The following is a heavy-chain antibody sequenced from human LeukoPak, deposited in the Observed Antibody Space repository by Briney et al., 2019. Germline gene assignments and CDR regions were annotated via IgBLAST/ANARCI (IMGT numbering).Heavy chain of an antibody. CDR3: ARGSGSYKYYYYYYGMDV. CDR1: GFTFSSYW. CDR2: INSDGSST. V-gene: IGHV3-74*01. Sequence: GGSLRLSCAASGFTFSSYWMHWVRQAPGKGLVWVSRINSDGSSTSYADSVKGRFTISRDNAKNTLYLQMNSLRAEDTAVYYCARGSGSYKYYYYYYGMDVWGQGTTVTVSS. J-gene: IGHJ6*02. D-gene: IGHD3-10*01.